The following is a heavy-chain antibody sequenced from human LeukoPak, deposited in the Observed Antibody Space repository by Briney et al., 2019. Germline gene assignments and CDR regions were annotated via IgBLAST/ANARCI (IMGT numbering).Heavy chain of an antibody. V-gene: IGHV3-23*01. CDR3: VSSSSRHTLLFDP. CDR2: ISGSGGST. J-gene: IGHJ5*02. Sequence: PGGSLRLSCAASGFTFSSYAMSWVRQAPGKGLEWVSAISGSGGSTYYADSVKGRFTISRDNSKNTLYLQMNSLRAEATAVYYCVSSSSRHTLLFDPWGQGTLVTVSS. D-gene: IGHD6-13*01. CDR1: GFTFSSYA.